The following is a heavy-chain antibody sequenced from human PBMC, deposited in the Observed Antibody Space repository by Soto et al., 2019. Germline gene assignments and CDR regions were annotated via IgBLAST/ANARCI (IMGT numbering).Heavy chain of an antibody. V-gene: IGHV3-30-3*01. CDR2: TSNDGSNT. Sequence: QVQLVESGGGVVQPGRSLRLFCAASAFTLSKFVMHWVRQAPGKGLEWVAVTSNDGSNTFYAGSVKGRFTISRDNSKSVVYLQMNSLRDEDTAVYYCSRGNMDVWGRGTTVTVSS. J-gene: IGHJ6*02. D-gene: IGHD1-1*01. CDR1: AFTLSKFV. CDR3: SRGNMDV.